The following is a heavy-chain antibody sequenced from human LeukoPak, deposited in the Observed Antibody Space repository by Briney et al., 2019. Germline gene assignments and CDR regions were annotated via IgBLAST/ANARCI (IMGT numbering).Heavy chain of an antibody. J-gene: IGHJ5*02. CDR3: ARALFGASVGTDT. CDR1: GFIFSNYW. V-gene: IGHV3-74*03. D-gene: IGHD3-10*01. Sequence: GGSLRLSCAASGFIFSNYWMYWGRQAPGRGLVWVSRINEDGSRTMYADSVKGRFTISRDNAESTLYLEMTGLRADDTAVYYCARALFGASVGTDTWGQGTLVTVSS. CDR2: INEDGSRT.